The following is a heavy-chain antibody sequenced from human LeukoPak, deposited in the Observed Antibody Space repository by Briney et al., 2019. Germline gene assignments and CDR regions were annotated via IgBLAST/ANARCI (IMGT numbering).Heavy chain of an antibody. J-gene: IGHJ4*02. V-gene: IGHV3-53*01. D-gene: IGHD5-18*01. CDR2: IYSGGST. Sequence: GGSLRLSCAASGFTVSSNYMSWVRQAPGKGLEWVSVIYSGGSTYYADSVKGRFTISRDNSKNTLYLQMNSLRAEDTAVYYCAREGYSYGYSYLDYWGQGTLVTVSS. CDR1: GFTVSSNY. CDR3: AREGYSYGYSYLDY.